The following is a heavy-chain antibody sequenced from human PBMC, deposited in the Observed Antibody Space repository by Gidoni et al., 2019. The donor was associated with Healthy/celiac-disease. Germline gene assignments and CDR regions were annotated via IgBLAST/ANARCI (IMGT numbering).Heavy chain of an antibody. CDR2: IISSSSYI. D-gene: IGHD6-19*01. V-gene: IGHV3-21*01. J-gene: IGHJ5*02. CDR3: ARDRGAVAGFFEVPFDP. Sequence: EVQLVESGGGLVKHGGSLRLSCAASGFTFSSYSMNWGRQAPGKGLEWVSSIISSSSYIYYADSVKGRFTISRDNAKNSLYLQMNSLRAEDTAVYYCARDRGAVAGFFEVPFDPWGQGTLVTVSS. CDR1: GFTFSSYS.